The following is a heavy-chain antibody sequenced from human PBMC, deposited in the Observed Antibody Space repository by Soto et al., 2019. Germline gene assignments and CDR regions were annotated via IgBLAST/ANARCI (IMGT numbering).Heavy chain of an antibody. Sequence: SETLSLTCAVSGGSISSSNWWSWVRQPPGKGLEWIGEIYHSGSTNYNPSLKSRVTISVDKSKNQFSLKLSSVTAADTAVYYCARDPRIAAAPSPGYYYYGMDVWGQGTTVTVSS. CDR3: ARDPRIAAAPSPGYYYYGMDV. CDR1: GGSISSSNW. D-gene: IGHD6-13*01. V-gene: IGHV4-4*02. J-gene: IGHJ6*02. CDR2: IYHSGST.